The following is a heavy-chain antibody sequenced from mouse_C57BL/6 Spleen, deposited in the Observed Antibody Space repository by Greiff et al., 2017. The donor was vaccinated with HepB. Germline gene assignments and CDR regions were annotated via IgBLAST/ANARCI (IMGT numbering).Heavy chain of an antibody. V-gene: IGHV1-18*01. CDR2: INPNNGGT. Sequence: EVQLQQSGPELVKPGASVKIPCKASGYTFTDYNMDWVKQSHGKSLEWIGDINPNNGGTIYNQKFKGKATLTVDKSSSTAYMELRSLTSEDTAVYYCARDYYGSIYGGFAYWGQGTLVTVSA. CDR1: GYTFTDYN. J-gene: IGHJ3*01. D-gene: IGHD1-1*01. CDR3: ARDYYGSIYGGFAY.